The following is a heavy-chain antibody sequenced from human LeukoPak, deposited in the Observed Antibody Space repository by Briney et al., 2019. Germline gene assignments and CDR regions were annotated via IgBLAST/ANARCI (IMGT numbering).Heavy chain of an antibody. D-gene: IGHD3-9*01. J-gene: IGHJ4*02. CDR1: RITFSSFG. Sequence: GGSLRLSCVVSRITFSSFGMSWVRQAPGKGLEWVSSITDSGDSTYYADSVKGRFTITRDNSKNTLFLQMNSLRAEDTAVYYCAKAPYYDILTGYIDYWGQGTLVTDSS. CDR3: AKAPYYDILTGYIDY. CDR2: ITDSGDST. V-gene: IGHV3-23*01.